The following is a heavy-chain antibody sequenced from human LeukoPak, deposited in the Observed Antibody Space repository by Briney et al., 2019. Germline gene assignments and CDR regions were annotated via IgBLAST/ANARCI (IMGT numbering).Heavy chain of an antibody. Sequence: SQTLSLTCAVSGGSISSGGYSWSCIRQPPGKGLECIGYIYHSGSTYYNPSLKSRVTISVDRSKNQFSLKLSSVTAADTAVCYCARARYYYDSSGPRFDAFDIWGQGTMVTVSS. J-gene: IGHJ3*02. CDR2: IYHSGST. D-gene: IGHD3-22*01. CDR3: ARARYYYDSSGPRFDAFDI. CDR1: GGSISSGGYS. V-gene: IGHV4-30-2*01.